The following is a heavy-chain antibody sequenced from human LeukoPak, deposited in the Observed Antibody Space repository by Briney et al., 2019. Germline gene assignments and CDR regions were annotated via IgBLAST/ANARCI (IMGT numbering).Heavy chain of an antibody. D-gene: IGHD3-10*01. V-gene: IGHV4-4*07. CDR2: IYTSGST. CDR1: GGSISSYY. Sequence: SETLSLTCTVSGGSISSYYWSWIRQPAGKGLEWIGRIYTSGSTNYNPSLKSRVTMSVDTSKNQFSLKLSSVTAADMAVYYCARDAEITMVRGVPFDPWGQGTLVTVSS. J-gene: IGHJ5*02. CDR3: ARDAEITMVRGVPFDP.